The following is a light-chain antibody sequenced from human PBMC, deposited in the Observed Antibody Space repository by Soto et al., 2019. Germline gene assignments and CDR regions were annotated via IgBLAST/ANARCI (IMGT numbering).Light chain of an antibody. CDR1: SSDVGAYKF. J-gene: IGLJ2*01. CDR3: SSYGGGSNLV. Sequence: QPVLTQPPSASGSPGQSVTISCTGTSSDVGAYKFVSWYQLHPGKAPKLMIYEVNVRPSGVPDRFSGSKSGNTASLTVSGLQGEDEADYYCSSYGGGSNLVFGGGTKLTVL. V-gene: IGLV2-8*01. CDR2: EVN.